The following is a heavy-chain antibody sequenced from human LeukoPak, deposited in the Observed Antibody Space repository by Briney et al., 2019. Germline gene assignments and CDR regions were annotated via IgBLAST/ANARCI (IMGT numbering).Heavy chain of an antibody. Sequence: SVKVSCKASGGTFSSYAISWVRQVPGQGLEWMGGIIPIFGTANYAQKFQGRVTITADESTSTAYMELSSLRSEDTAVYYCARPLDYDILTGYCPFGYWGQGTLVTVSS. CDR1: GGTFSSYA. CDR3: ARPLDYDILTGYCPFGY. CDR2: IIPIFGTA. D-gene: IGHD3-9*01. V-gene: IGHV1-69*13. J-gene: IGHJ4*02.